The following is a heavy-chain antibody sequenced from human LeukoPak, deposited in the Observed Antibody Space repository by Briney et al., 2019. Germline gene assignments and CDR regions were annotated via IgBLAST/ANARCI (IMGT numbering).Heavy chain of an antibody. CDR1: GYTFTSYG. CDR2: ISAYNGNT. J-gene: IGHJ4*02. V-gene: IGHV1-18*01. D-gene: IGHD3-16*02. Sequence: ASVKVSCKASGYTFTSYGISWVRQAPGQGLEWMGWISAYNGNTNYAQKLQGRVTMTTDTSTSTAYMELRSLRSDDTAVYYCARANDYVWGSYRPSYYFDYWGQGTLVTVSS. CDR3: ARANDYVWGSYRPSYYFDY.